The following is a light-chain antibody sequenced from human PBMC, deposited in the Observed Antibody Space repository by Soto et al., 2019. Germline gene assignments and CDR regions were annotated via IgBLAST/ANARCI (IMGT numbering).Light chain of an antibody. CDR3: QHYGTSPRR. V-gene: IGKV3-20*01. CDR2: GAS. CDR1: QSVSSSY. Sequence: EILMTQSPGTLSVSPGERATLSCRASQSVSSSYLAWYQQKPGQAPRLLIYGASSRATGIPDRFSGSGYGTDFTLTISRLEPEDFAVYYCQHYGTSPRRFGEGTKVDIK. J-gene: IGKJ1*01.